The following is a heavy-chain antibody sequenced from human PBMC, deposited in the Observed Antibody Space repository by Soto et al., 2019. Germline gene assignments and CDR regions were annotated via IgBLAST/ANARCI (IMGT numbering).Heavy chain of an antibody. J-gene: IGHJ2*01. CDR2: IYYSGST. D-gene: IGHD3-22*01. Sequence: QVQLQESGPGLVKPSQTLSLTCTVSGGSISSGDYYWSWIRQPPGKGLEWIGYIYYSGSTYYNPSLKSRVTISVDTSKNQSSLKLSSVTAADTAVYYCARKYYYDSSAQWYFDLWGRGTLVTVSS. CDR3: ARKYYYDSSAQWYFDL. V-gene: IGHV4-30-4*01. CDR1: GGSISSGDYY.